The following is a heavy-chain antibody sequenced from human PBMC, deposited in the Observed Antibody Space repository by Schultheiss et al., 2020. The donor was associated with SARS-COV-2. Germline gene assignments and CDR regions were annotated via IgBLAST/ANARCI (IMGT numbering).Heavy chain of an antibody. Sequence: SQTLSLTCTVSGGSISSSSYYWGWIRQPPGKGLEWIGSIYYSGSTYYNPSLKSRVTISVDTSKNQFSLKLSSVTAADTAVYYCARLYQLISVWFDPWGQGTLVTVYS. D-gene: IGHD2-2*01. CDR3: ARLYQLISVWFDP. V-gene: IGHV4-39*07. CDR2: IYYSGST. CDR1: GGSISSSSYY. J-gene: IGHJ5*02.